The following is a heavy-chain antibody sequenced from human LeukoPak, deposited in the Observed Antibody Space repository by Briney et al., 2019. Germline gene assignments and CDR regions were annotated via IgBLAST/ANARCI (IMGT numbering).Heavy chain of an antibody. CDR2: IWSDGTNT. CDR3: ARDAQRGFDYSNSLQY. CDR1: GFTFNHYG. D-gene: IGHD4-11*01. V-gene: IGHV3-33*01. Sequence: GGSLRLSCAATGFTFNHYGIPRGGEAPGPGLKGWAVIWSDGTNTYYTASVKGRFTISRVDSEKTVYLQMKSMRPEDTGVYYCARDAQRGFDYSNSLQYWGQGTPVTVST. J-gene: IGHJ4*02.